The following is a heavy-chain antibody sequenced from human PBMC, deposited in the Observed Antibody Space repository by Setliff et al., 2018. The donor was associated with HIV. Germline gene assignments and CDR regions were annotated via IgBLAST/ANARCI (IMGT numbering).Heavy chain of an antibody. D-gene: IGHD3-10*01. CDR1: GYSFSSYG. CDR3: AREARDVVRGVIIADY. Sequence: ASVKVSCKASGYSFSSYGINWVRQAPRQGLEWMGWISAYNGNTNYAQKFQGRVTMTTDTSTSTAYLDLRSLRSDDTAVYYCAREARDVVRGVIIADYWGQGTLVTVSS. CDR2: ISAYNGNT. V-gene: IGHV1-18*01. J-gene: IGHJ4*02.